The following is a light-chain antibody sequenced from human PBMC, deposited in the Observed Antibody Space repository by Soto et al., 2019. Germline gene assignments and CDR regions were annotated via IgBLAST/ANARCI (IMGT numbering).Light chain of an antibody. CDR3: QQRSDWPIT. J-gene: IGKJ4*01. Sequence: EIVLTQSPAILSLSPGERATLSCTASQSVSSYLTWYQQKPGQAPSLLIYAASNRATGIPARFSGSGSGTDFTLTISSLEPEDSAVYYCQQRSDWPITSGGGTKVEIK. CDR2: AAS. CDR1: QSVSSY. V-gene: IGKV3-11*01.